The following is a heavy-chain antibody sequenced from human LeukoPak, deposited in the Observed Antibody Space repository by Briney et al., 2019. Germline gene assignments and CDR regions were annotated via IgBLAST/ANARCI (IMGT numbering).Heavy chain of an antibody. CDR3: ARALSSVAGASEFDY. D-gene: IGHD6-19*01. CDR2: IYYSGST. Sequence: SETLSLTCTVSGGSISSYYWSWIRQPPGKGLEWIGYIYYSGSTNYNPSLKSRVTISVDTSKNQFSLKLSSVTAADTAVYYCARALSSVAGASEFDYWGQGTLVTVSS. V-gene: IGHV4-59*01. CDR1: GGSISSYY. J-gene: IGHJ4*02.